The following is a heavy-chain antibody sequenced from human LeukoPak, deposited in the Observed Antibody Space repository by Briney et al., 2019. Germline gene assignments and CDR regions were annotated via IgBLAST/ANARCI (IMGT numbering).Heavy chain of an antibody. CDR2: ISSSGSTT. V-gene: IGHV3-23*01. D-gene: IGHD3-9*01. CDR3: AKDLYYDILTGPSDY. CDR1: GFTLSNHA. Sequence: PGGSLRLSCAASGFTLSNHALIWVRQAPGKGLEWVSYISSSGSTTYYADSVKGRFTISRDNSKNTLYLQMNSLRAEDTAVYYCAKDLYYDILTGPSDYWGQGTLVTVSS. J-gene: IGHJ4*02.